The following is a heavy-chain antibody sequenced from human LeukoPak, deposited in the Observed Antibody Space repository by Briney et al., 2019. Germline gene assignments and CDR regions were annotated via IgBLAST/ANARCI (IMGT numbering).Heavy chain of an antibody. J-gene: IGHJ3*02. Sequence: SVKASCKASGGTFSSYAISWVRQAPGQGLEWMGGIIPIFGTANYAQKFQGRVTITADESTSTAYMELSSLRSEDTAVYYCASPIVVVVAAKVAFDIWGQGTMVTVSS. CDR3: ASPIVVVVAAKVAFDI. V-gene: IGHV1-69*13. CDR1: GGTFSSYA. CDR2: IIPIFGTA. D-gene: IGHD2-15*01.